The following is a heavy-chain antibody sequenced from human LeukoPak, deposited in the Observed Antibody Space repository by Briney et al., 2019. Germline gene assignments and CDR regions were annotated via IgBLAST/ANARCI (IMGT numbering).Heavy chain of an antibody. CDR2: ISSCGNYK. Sequence: GGSLRLSCATSGFPFSSYAMDWVRQAPGKGLAWVSSISSCGNYKYYADSVWGRFTISRDDANNSLFLQMNSLRADDTAIYYCARDTRQTSVTNFDSGGQGTLVTVSS. V-gene: IGHV3-21*01. CDR1: GFPFSSYA. D-gene: IGHD4-17*01. CDR3: ARDTRQTSVTNFDS. J-gene: IGHJ4*02.